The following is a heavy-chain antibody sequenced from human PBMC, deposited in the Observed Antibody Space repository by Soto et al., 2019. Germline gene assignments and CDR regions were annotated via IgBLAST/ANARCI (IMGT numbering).Heavy chain of an antibody. J-gene: IGHJ5*02. CDR2: IYYSGST. D-gene: IGHD3-3*01. CDR3: ARDRGHYHDLWSGYSGLNCLDA. CDR1: GGSISIRDYY. Sequence: SETLSLTCTVSGGSISIRDYYWGWIRQPPGKGLEWIGYIYYSGSTYYNPSLKSRVTISVDTSKNQFSLKLSSVTAADTAVYYCARDRGHYHDLWSGYSGLNCLDAWGQGTLVTVSS. V-gene: IGHV4-30-4*01.